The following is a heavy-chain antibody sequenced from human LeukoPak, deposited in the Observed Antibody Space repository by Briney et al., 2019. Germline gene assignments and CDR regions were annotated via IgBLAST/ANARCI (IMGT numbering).Heavy chain of an antibody. Sequence: GRSLRLSCAASGFTFSSYGVHWVRQAPGKGLEWVAVISYDGSNKYYADSVKGRFTISRDNSKNTLYLQMNSLRAEDTAVCYCAKDLRYYDSSGYSDYWGQGTLVTVFS. J-gene: IGHJ4*02. V-gene: IGHV3-30*18. CDR1: GFTFSSYG. CDR2: ISYDGSNK. CDR3: AKDLRYYDSSGYSDY. D-gene: IGHD3-22*01.